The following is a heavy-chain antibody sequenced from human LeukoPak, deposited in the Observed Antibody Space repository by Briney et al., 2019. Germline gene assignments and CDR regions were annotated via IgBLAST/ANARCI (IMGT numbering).Heavy chain of an antibody. D-gene: IGHD6-13*01. CDR2: IYNSESI. Sequence: SETLSLTCTVSGGSINGYYWSWIRQPAGKGLEWIGRIYNSESINYNPSLKSRVTMSIDTSKNQFSLKLNSVTAADTAVYYCARDRSSSYTRDWFDPWGQGALVTVSS. J-gene: IGHJ5*02. CDR1: GGSINGYY. CDR3: ARDRSSSYTRDWFDP. V-gene: IGHV4-4*07.